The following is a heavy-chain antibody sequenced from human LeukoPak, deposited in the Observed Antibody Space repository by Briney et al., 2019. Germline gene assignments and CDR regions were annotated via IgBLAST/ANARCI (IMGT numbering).Heavy chain of an antibody. V-gene: IGHV3-30*18. D-gene: IGHD5-18*01. Sequence: GASLRLSCAASGFTFSSYGMHWVRQAPGKGLEWVAVISYDGSNKYYADSVKGRFTISRDNPKNTLYLQMNSLRAEDTAVYYCAKEGSGYSYGSMVYWGQGTLVTVS. J-gene: IGHJ4*02. CDR3: AKEGSGYSYGSMVY. CDR2: ISYDGSNK. CDR1: GFTFSSYG.